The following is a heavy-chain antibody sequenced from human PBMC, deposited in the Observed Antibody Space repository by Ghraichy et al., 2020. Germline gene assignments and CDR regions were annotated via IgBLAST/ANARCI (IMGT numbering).Heavy chain of an antibody. CDR1: GGSMRTYY. CDR3: AREGRPIDYYYMDV. V-gene: IGHV4-59*01. Sequence: ETLSLTCTVSGGSMRTYYWSWIRQPPGRGLEWIAYISDTGATNYNPSLNSRVTISADTSKNQFSLRLTSATAADTAIYYCAREGRPIDYYYMDVWGKGTTVIVSS. CDR2: ISDTGAT. J-gene: IGHJ6*03.